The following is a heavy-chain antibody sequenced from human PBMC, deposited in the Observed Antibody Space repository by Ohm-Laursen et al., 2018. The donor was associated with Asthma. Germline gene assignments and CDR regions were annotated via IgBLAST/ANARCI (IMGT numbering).Heavy chain of an antibody. CDR3: ARHSSGWYRTSAFDI. Sequence: SVKVSCKASGGTFSSYAISWVRQAPGQGLEWMGGIIPIFGTANYAQKFQGRVTITADESTSTAYMELSSLRSEDTAVYYCARHSSGWYRTSAFDIWGQGTMVTVSS. CDR2: IIPIFGTA. D-gene: IGHD6-19*01. J-gene: IGHJ3*02. CDR1: GGTFSSYA. V-gene: IGHV1-69*13.